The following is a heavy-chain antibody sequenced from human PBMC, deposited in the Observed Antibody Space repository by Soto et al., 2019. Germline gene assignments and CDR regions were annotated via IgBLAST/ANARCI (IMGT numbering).Heavy chain of an antibody. CDR1: GFTFSSYA. J-gene: IGHJ6*02. Sequence: PGGSLRLSCAASGFTFSSYAMSWVRQPPGSGLEWVSAISGSSGSTYYADSVKGRFTISRDNSKNTLFLQMSSLRAAGTAVYYCAKDHETTYYEIFTGHSAWIPSDYYYYYGLDVCGQGTTVTVS. V-gene: IGHV3-23*01. CDR3: AKDHETTYYEIFTGHSAWIPSDYYYYYGLDV. CDR2: ISGSSGST. D-gene: IGHD3-9*01.